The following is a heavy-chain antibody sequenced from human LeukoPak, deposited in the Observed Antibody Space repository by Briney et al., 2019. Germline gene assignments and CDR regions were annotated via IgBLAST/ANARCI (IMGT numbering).Heavy chain of an antibody. CDR3: ARGTIFGVALNWFDP. J-gene: IGHJ5*02. D-gene: IGHD3-3*01. CDR1: GFTFSSYE. CDR2: ISSSGSTI. V-gene: IGHV3-48*03. Sequence: GGSLRLSCAASGFTFSSYEMNWVRQAPGKGLEWVSYISSSGSTIYYADSVKGRFTISRDNAKNSLYLQMNSLRAEDTAVYYCARGTIFGVALNWFDPWGQGTLVTVSS.